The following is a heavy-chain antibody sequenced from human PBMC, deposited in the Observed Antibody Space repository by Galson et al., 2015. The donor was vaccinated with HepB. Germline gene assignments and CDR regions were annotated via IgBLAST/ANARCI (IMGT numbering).Heavy chain of an antibody. D-gene: IGHD1/OR15-1a*01. Sequence: SLRLSCAASGFTFRTYGMHWVRQAPGKGLEWVALISYDGSNEYYADSVKGRFTISRDNSKNTVYLQMNSLRPEDTAVYYCAKGEEQDYWGQGTLVTVSS. J-gene: IGHJ4*02. CDR2: ISYDGSNE. CDR1: GFTFRTYG. V-gene: IGHV3-30*18. CDR3: AKGEEQDY.